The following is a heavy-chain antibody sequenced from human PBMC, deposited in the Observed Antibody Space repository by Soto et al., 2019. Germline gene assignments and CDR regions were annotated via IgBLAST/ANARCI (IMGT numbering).Heavy chain of an antibody. D-gene: IGHD6-13*01. CDR1: GFSLSSYG. Sequence: QVQLVESGGGVVQPGRSLRLSCAASGFSLSSYGMHWVRQAPGKGLEWVAVIWYDGSNKYYADSVKGRFTISRDNSKNTLYLQMNSLRAEDTAVYYCARLAAAGSWFDPWGQGTLVTVSS. CDR2: IWYDGSNK. V-gene: IGHV3-33*01. J-gene: IGHJ5*02. CDR3: ARLAAAGSWFDP.